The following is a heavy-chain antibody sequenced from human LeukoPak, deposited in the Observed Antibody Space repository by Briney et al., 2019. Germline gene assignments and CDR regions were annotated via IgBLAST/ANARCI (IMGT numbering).Heavy chain of an antibody. V-gene: IGHV4-4*02. J-gene: IGHJ4*02. D-gene: IGHD3-22*01. Sequence: SETLSLTCAVSGGSITNSNWWSWVRQPPGKGLEWIGEIHPSGGTNYYPSLKSRVTISLDKSKNQFSLGLTSVTAADTAVYYCATYYDSDAYKFDYWGQGTLATVSS. CDR2: IHPSGGT. CDR3: ATYYDSDAYKFDY. CDR1: GGSITNSNW.